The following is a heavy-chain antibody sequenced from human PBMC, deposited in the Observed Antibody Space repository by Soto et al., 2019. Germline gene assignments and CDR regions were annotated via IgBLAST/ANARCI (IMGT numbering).Heavy chain of an antibody. V-gene: IGHV4-39*01. Sequence: SETLSLTCTVSGGSISSNRYYWGWFRQPPGKGLEWIGSIYYSGSTYYNPSLKSRVTISVDTSKNQFSLKLSSVTAADTAVYYCAKGGSGSYSNAFDIWGQGTMVT. J-gene: IGHJ3*02. CDR2: IYYSGST. CDR1: GGSISSNRYY. CDR3: AKGGSGSYSNAFDI. D-gene: IGHD3-10*01.